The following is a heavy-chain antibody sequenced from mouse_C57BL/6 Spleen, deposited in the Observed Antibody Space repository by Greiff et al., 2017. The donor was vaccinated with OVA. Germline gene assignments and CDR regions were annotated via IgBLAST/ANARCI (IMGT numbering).Heavy chain of an antibody. CDR3: ARGIWDVDAMDY. CDR2: IDPETGGT. Sequence: QVQLQQSGAELVRPGASVTLSCKASGYTFTDYEMHWVKQTPVHGLEWIGAIDPETGGTAYNQKFKGKAILTADKSSSTAYMELRSLTSEDSAVYYCARGIWDVDAMDYWGQGTSVTVSS. D-gene: IGHD4-1*01. CDR1: GYTFTDYE. J-gene: IGHJ4*01. V-gene: IGHV1-15*01.